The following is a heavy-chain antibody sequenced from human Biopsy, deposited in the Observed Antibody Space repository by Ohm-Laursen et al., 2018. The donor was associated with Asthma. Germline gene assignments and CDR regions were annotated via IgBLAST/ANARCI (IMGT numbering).Heavy chain of an antibody. CDR2: IMTVFGTT. CDR1: GGTFSNFA. D-gene: IGHD6-19*01. CDR3: ARCQVGYSSGWSLLLKKIYYSGMDV. J-gene: IGHJ6*02. V-gene: IGHV1-69*01. Sequence: SSVKVSCKASGGTFSNFAISWVRQAPGQGLEWLGGIMTVFGTTNYAQGVQGRVTITADESTSTAYMEVTSLRSEDTAIYYCARCQVGYSSGWSLLLKKIYYSGMDVWGQGTAVTVSS.